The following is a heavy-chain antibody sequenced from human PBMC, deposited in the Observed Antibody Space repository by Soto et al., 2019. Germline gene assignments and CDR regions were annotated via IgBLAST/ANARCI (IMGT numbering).Heavy chain of an antibody. D-gene: IGHD6-13*01. Sequence: QVQGVQSGAEVKKPWSSVKVSCKASGCTFSNYAISLVRQAPGHGLEWVGGIIPLTETPVYAQTVQGRLTITADEITSAAYIELISMRSDDTAVYYCAMGTRNSWSWDFWGQGTLVTVSS. CDR1: GCTFSNYA. CDR2: IIPLTETP. J-gene: IGHJ4*02. V-gene: IGHV1-69*01. CDR3: AMGTRNSWSWDF.